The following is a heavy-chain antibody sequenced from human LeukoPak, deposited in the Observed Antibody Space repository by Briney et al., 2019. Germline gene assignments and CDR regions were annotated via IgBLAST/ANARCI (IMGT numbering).Heavy chain of an antibody. Sequence: GGSLRLSCAASGFTVSSNYMSWVRQAPGKGLEWVSVVYSGGSTYYADSVKGRFTISRDNSKNTLYLQMNSLRAEDTAVYYCARGHYYYGMDVWGQGTTVTVSS. CDR2: VYSGGST. CDR1: GFTVSSNY. CDR3: ARGHYYYGMDV. V-gene: IGHV3-53*01. J-gene: IGHJ6*02.